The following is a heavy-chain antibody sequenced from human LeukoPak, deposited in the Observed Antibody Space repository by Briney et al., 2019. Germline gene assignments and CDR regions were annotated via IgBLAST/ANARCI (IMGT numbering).Heavy chain of an antibody. D-gene: IGHD1-26*01. CDR1: GFSFSGST. Sequence: GGSLRLSCAASGFSFSGSTVHWVRQASGKGLEWVGRIRSKAKSYATTYAAPLKGRFTISRDNSKNTLYLQINSLRAEDTAVHYCAKGLSGSYYFDYWGQGTLVTVSS. CDR3: AKGLSGSYYFDY. CDR2: IRSKAKSYAT. V-gene: IGHV3-73*01. J-gene: IGHJ4*02.